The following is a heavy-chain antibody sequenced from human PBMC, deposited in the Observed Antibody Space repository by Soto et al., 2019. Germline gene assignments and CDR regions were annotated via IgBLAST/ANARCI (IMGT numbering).Heavy chain of an antibody. CDR3: AKTSYSGSYVIDY. D-gene: IGHD1-26*01. V-gene: IGHV3-30*18. CDR1: GFSFSSYD. Sequence: QVQLVESGGGVVQPGKSLRLSCAASGFSFSSYDMHWVRQAPGKGLEWVAVISYDGRNTYYADSVKGRFTISRDNXKNTLDLQMNSLRAEDTAVYYCAKTSYSGSYVIDYWGQGTLVTVSS. J-gene: IGHJ4*02. CDR2: ISYDGRNT.